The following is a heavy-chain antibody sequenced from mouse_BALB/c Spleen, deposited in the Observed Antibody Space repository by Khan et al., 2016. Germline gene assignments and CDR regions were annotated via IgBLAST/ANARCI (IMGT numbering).Heavy chain of an antibody. V-gene: IGHV5-4*02. D-gene: IGHD2-4*01. CDR1: GFTFSDYY. CDR3: AREGLRRGFAY. CDR2: ISDGGSYT. J-gene: IGHJ3*01. Sequence: EVELVESGGGLVKPGGSLKLSCAASGFTFSDYYMYWVRQTSEKRLEWVATISDGGSYTYYPDSVKGRFTISRDNAKNNLYLQMSSLKSEDTAMSYCAREGLRRGFAYWGQGTLVTVSA.